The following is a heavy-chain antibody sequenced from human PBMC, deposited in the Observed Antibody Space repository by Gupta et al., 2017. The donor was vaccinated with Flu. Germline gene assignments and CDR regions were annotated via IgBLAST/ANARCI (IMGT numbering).Heavy chain of an antibody. CDR1: GYTLTELS. Sequence: QVQLVQSGAEVKKPGASVKVSCKVSGYTLTELSMHWVRQAPGKGLEWMGGFDPEDGETIYAQKFQGRVTMTEDTSTDTAYMELSSLRSEDTAVYYCATDPIVVVIDQIVTDYWGQGTLVTVSS. J-gene: IGHJ4*02. CDR3: ATDPIVVVIDQIVTDY. CDR2: FDPEDGET. V-gene: IGHV1-24*01. D-gene: IGHD3-22*01.